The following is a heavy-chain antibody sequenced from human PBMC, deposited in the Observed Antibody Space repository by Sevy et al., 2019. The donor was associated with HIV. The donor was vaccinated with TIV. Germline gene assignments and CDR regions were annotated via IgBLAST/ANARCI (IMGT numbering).Heavy chain of an antibody. V-gene: IGHV1-2*02. CDR1: GYRFTDYY. J-gene: IGHJ4*01. D-gene: IGHD1-26*01. Sequence: ASVKVSCETSGYRFTDYYIHWVRQAPGQGLEWMGWINPNSDVTKSAKKFQDRVIMTKDTCISTVYRERRGLTFDDSAVYYCARDQEFCSTNTCYSGLEHWGHGSLVTVSS. CDR2: INPNSDVT. CDR3: ARDQEFCSTNTCYSGLEH.